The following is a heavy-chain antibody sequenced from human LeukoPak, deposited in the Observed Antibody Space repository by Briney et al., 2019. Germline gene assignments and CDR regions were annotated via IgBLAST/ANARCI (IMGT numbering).Heavy chain of an antibody. D-gene: IGHD2-15*01. Sequence: SETLSLTCTVSGYSISSGYYWGWIRQPPGKGLEWIGSIYHSGSTYYNPSLKSRVTISVDTSKNQFSLKLSSVTAADTAVYYCASGFGGLPSGWGQGTLVTVSS. J-gene: IGHJ4*02. CDR3: ASGFGGLPSG. CDR1: GYSISSGYY. V-gene: IGHV4-38-2*02. CDR2: IYHSGST.